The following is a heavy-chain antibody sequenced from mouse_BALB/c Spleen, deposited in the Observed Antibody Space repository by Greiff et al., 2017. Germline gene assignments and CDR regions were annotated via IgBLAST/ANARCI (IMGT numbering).Heavy chain of an antibody. Sequence: VQLQQPGAELVMPGASVKMSCKASGYTFTDYWMHWVKQRPGQGLEWIGAIDTSDSYTNYNQKFKDKATLTVDKSSSTAYMQLSSPTSEDSAVYYCTRGDYYDYHFDYWGQGTTLTVSS. CDR2: IDTSDSYT. J-gene: IGHJ2*01. D-gene: IGHD2-4*01. V-gene: IGHV1-69*01. CDR3: TRGDYYDYHFDY. CDR1: GYTFTDYW.